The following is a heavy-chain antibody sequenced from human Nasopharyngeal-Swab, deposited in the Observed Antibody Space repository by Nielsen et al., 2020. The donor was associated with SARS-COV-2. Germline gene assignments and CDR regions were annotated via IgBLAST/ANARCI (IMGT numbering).Heavy chain of an antibody. Sequence: GESLKISCAASGFTFSNFAMSWVRQAPGKGLEWVSYISSSGSTIYYADSVKGRFTISRDNAKNSLYLQMNSLRAEDTAVYYCARDPLGDSSGTLYWGQGTLVTVSS. D-gene: IGHD3-22*01. J-gene: IGHJ4*02. CDR1: GFTFSNFA. V-gene: IGHV3-11*01. CDR2: ISSSGSTI. CDR3: ARDPLGDSSGTLY.